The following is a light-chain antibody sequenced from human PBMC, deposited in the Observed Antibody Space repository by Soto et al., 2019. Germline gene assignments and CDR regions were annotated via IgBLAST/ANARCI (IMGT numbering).Light chain of an antibody. V-gene: IGKV3-20*01. CDR3: QQYGSSPLT. CDR2: GAS. J-gene: IGKJ1*01. CDR1: QSVSSSY. Sequence: EIVLTKSPGTLSLSPGERATLSCRASQSVSSSYLAWYQQKPGQAPRLLIYGASSSATGIPDRFSGSGSGTDFTLTISRLEPEDFAVYYCQQYGSSPLTFGQGTKVQIK.